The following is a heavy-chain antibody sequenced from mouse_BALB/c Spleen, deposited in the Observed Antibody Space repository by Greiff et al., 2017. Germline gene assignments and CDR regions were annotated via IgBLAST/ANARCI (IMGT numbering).Heavy chain of an antibody. CDR3: GKPYGYDDY. D-gene: IGHD2-14*01. CDR1: GFNIKDTY. V-gene: IGHV14-3*02. CDR2: IDPANGNT. Sequence: VQLKQSGAELVEPGASVKLSCTASGFNIKDTYMHWVKQRPEQGLEWIGRIDPANGNTKYDPKFQGKATITADTSSNTAYLQSSSLASEDTAVYYCGKPYGYDDYWGQGTTLTVSS. J-gene: IGHJ2*01.